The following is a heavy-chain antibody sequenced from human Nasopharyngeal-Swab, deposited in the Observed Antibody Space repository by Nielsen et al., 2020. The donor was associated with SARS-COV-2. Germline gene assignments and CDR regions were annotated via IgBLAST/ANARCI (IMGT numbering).Heavy chain of an antibody. D-gene: IGHD2/OR15-2a*01. CDR1: GGSISSYY. CDR2: IYYSGST. V-gene: IGHV4-59*01. J-gene: IGHJ6*02. Sequence: SETLSLTCTVSGGSISSYYWSWIRQPPGKGLEWIGYIYYSGSTNYNPSLKSRVTISVDTSKNPFSLKLSSVTAADTTVYYCVRLYDSTDYYYGMDVWGQGTTVTVSS. CDR3: VRLYDSTDYYYGMDV.